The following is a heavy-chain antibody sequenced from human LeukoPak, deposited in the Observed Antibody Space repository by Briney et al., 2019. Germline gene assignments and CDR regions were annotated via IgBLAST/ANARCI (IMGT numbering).Heavy chain of an antibody. Sequence: PSETLSLTCAVYGGSFSDYYWNWIRQPPGKGLEWIGEINHSGSTNYNPSLKSRVTMSVDTFKNQFSLTLRSVTAADTAVYYCARVRDFETRVYYLGYGGHGTLVPVSS. CDR2: INHSGST. J-gene: IGHJ4*01. CDR3: ARVRDFETRVYYLGY. V-gene: IGHV4-34*01. CDR1: GGSFSDYY. D-gene: IGHD3-22*01.